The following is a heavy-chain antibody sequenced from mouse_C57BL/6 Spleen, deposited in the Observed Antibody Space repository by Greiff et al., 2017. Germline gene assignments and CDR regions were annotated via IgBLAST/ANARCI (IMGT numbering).Heavy chain of an antibody. D-gene: IGHD1-1*01. Sequence: VQLQQSGAELVKPGASVKMSCKASGYTFTSYWITWVKQRPGQGLEWIGDIYHGSGSTTYNEKFKSKGTLTLDTYSSTAYMQLRSLTSEDSAVYYCASLMTTGVENYAMEDWGQGVSVTVAS. CDR2: IYHGSGST. J-gene: IGHJ4*01. V-gene: IGHV1-55*01. CDR3: ASLMTTGVENYAMED. CDR1: GYTFTSYW.